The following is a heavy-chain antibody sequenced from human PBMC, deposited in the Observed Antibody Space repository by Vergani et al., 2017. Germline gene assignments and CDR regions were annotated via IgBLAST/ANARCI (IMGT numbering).Heavy chain of an antibody. J-gene: IGHJ6*02. CDR2: ISYDGSNK. CDR1: GFTFSSYG. Sequence: QVQLVESGGGVVQPGRSLRLSCAASGFTFSSYGMHWVRQAPGKGLEWVAVISYDGSNKYYADSVKGRFTISRDNSKNTLYLQMNSRRAEDTAVYYCAKDSHPRDYGDYENYYYGMDVWGQGTTVTVSS. CDR3: AKDSHPRDYGDYENYYYGMDV. V-gene: IGHV3-30*18. D-gene: IGHD4-17*01.